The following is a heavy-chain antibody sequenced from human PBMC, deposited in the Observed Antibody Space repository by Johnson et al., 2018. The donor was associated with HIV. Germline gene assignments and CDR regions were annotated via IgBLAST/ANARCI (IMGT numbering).Heavy chain of an antibody. Sequence: VQLVESGGGLVQPGRSLRLSCAASGFIFDDYAMHWVRQAPGKGLEWVSGISWNSGSKGYADSVKGRFTISRDNAKNSLYLQMNSLRAEDTAVYYCAKQETSPAAGTFGAFDSWGQGTMVTVSS. CDR1: GFIFDDYA. D-gene: IGHD6-13*01. J-gene: IGHJ3*02. CDR2: ISWNSGSK. CDR3: AKQETSPAAGTFGAFDS. V-gene: IGHV3-9*01.